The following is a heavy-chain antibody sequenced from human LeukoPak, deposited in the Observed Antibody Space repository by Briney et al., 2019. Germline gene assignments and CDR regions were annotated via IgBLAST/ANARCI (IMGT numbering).Heavy chain of an antibody. CDR2: IYPGDSDT. CDR1: GYSFTSYW. CDR3: ARGEDDYVWGRYRSTRPFDY. Sequence: GESLKISCKGSGYSFTSYWIGWVRQMPGKGLEWMGMIYPGDSDTRYIPSFQGQVTISADKSISTAYLQWSSLKASDTAMYYCARGEDDYVWGRYRSTRPFDYWGQGTLVTVSS. J-gene: IGHJ4*02. D-gene: IGHD3-16*02. V-gene: IGHV5-51*01.